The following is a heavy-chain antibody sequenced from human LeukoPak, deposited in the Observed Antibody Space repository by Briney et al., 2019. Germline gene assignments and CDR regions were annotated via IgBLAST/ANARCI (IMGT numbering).Heavy chain of an antibody. V-gene: IGHV3-7*04. CDR3: ASDFTKSTS. CDR1: GFTFSNSW. CDR2: IKEDGSEK. Sequence: GGSLRLSCAASGFTFSNSWMSWVRQAPGKGLEWVGNIKEDGSEKYYVDSVKGRFTISTDSAKNSLFLQMNGLRVEDTAVYYCASDFTKSTSWGQGTLVTVSS. J-gene: IGHJ5*02.